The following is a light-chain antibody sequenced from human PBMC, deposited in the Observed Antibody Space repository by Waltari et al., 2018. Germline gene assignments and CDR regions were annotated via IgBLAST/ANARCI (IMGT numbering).Light chain of an antibody. CDR3: QQYNNWTRT. CDR2: GAS. J-gene: IGKJ1*01. V-gene: IGKV3-15*01. Sequence: EIVMTQSPATLSVSPGERATLSCRASQSVSSNLAWYQQQPGQAPSLVIYGASTRATGSPARFSGSGSGPEFTLTISSMQAEDFAGYYCQQYNNWTRTFGQGTKVEIK. CDR1: QSVSSN.